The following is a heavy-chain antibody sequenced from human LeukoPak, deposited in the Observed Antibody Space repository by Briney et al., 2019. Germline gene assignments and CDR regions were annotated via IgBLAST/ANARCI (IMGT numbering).Heavy chain of an antibody. CDR3: ARGPSSSRTHFDY. CDR2: ISYDGSDK. CDR1: GFTFNIYA. D-gene: IGHD6-13*01. J-gene: IGHJ4*02. V-gene: IGHV3-30*04. Sequence: GGSLRLSCAASGFTFNIYAMHWVRQAPGKGLEWVAVISYDGSDKYYADSVKGRFTISRDNSKNTLYLQMNSLRAEDTAVYYCARGPSSSRTHFDYWGQGTLLTVSS.